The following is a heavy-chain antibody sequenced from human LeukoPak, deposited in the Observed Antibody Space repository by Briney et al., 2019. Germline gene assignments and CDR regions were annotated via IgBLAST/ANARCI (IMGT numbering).Heavy chain of an antibody. Sequence: GSLRLSCAASGFTFSSYAMSWVRQPPGKGLEWIGEINHSGSTNYNPSLKSRVTISVDTSKNQFSLKLSSVTAADTAVYYCARSRRGSYGKPFDYWGQGTLVTVSS. CDR3: ARSRRGSYGKPFDY. CDR1: GFTFSSYA. J-gene: IGHJ4*02. D-gene: IGHD3-16*01. V-gene: IGHV4-34*01. CDR2: INHSGST.